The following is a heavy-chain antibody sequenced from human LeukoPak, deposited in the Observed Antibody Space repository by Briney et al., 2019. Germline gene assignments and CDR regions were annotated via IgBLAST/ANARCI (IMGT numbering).Heavy chain of an antibody. D-gene: IGHD2-21*01. J-gene: IGHJ5*01. CDR3: ARVDLVRGGNNWFDP. V-gene: IGHV4-4*07. CDR2: DSATGST. CDR1: GGSISDYF. Sequence: SETLSLTCTISGGSISDYFWTWVRQPAGKGLEWIGRDSATGSTNYNPSLKSRITMSVDTSKNQFSLKLSSVTAADTAVYYCARVDLVRGGNNWFDPWGQGARVIVSS.